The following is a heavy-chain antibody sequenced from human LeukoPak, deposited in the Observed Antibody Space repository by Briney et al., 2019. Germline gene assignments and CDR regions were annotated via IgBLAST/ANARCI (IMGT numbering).Heavy chain of an antibody. V-gene: IGHV4-59*01. J-gene: IGHJ6*02. CDR2: IYYSGSS. D-gene: IGHD2-15*01. CDR3: ARHGLGGGRSGSGMDV. CDR1: GGSISRYY. Sequence: SETLSLTCTVSGGSISRYYWSWIRQPPVKGLEWIGDIYYSGSSNYNPSLTSRVTISVDTSKNQFTLKLRSLTTADTAVYYCARHGLGGGRSGSGMDVWGQGTTVTVSS.